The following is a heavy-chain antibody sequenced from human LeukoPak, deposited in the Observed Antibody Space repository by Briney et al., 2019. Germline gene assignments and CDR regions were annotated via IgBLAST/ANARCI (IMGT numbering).Heavy chain of an antibody. CDR1: GFTFSSYW. Sequence: GGSLRLSCAASGFTFSSYWMHWVRQVSGKGLVWVSRINSDGSSTTHADSVKGRFAISRDNAKNTLYLQVNSLRAEDTAVYYCARGGSAYSSSWSTFDYWGQGALVTVSA. V-gene: IGHV3-74*01. CDR2: INSDGSST. CDR3: ARGGSAYSSSWSTFDY. J-gene: IGHJ4*02. D-gene: IGHD6-13*01.